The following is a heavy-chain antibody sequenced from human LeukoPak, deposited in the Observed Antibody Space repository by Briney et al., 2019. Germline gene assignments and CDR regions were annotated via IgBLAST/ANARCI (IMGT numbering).Heavy chain of an antibody. CDR1: GFTFSSYE. CDR2: ISSSGSTI. J-gene: IGHJ3*02. D-gene: IGHD5-18*01. Sequence: PGGSLRLSCAASGFTFSSYEMNWVRQAPGKGLEGVSYISSSGSTIYYADSVKGRFTISRDNAKNSLYLQMNSLRAEDTAVYYCARDRPPKAYSYGPLDAFDIWGQGTMVTVSS. CDR3: ARDRPPKAYSYGPLDAFDI. V-gene: IGHV3-48*03.